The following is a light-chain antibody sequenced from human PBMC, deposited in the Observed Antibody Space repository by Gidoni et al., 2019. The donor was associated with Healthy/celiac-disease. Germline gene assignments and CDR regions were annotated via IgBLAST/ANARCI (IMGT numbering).Light chain of an antibody. CDR1: QSVSSSY. CDR2: GAS. Sequence: ELVLTHPPATLSLSPGERATLSCRASQSVSSSYLAWYQQNPGQAPRLLIYGASSRAPGIPDRFSGSGSGTDFTLTISRLEPEDFAVYYCQQYGSSPGITFGPGTKVDIK. J-gene: IGKJ3*01. V-gene: IGKV3-20*01. CDR3: QQYGSSPGIT.